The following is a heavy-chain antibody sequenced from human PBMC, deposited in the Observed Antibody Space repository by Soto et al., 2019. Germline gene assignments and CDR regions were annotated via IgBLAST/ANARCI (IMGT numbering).Heavy chain of an antibody. V-gene: IGHV1-69*01. D-gene: IGHD3-22*01. Sequence: QVQLVQSGAEVRKPGSSVKVSCKASGGTFSRHAISWVRQAPGXGXXXXGGIIPIFGTANHAQKFQGRVTIIADESTSTVYMELSSLRSEDTAMYYCARGWGYDSNDYYYAYWGQGTLVIVSS. CDR2: IIPIFGTA. CDR1: GGTFSRHA. CDR3: ARGWGYDSNDYYYAY. J-gene: IGHJ4*02.